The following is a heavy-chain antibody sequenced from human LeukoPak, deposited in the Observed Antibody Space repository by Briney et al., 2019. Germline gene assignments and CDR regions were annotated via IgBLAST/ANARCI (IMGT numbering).Heavy chain of an antibody. CDR2: IYYSGST. V-gene: IGHV4-39*01. Sequence: SETLSLTCTVSGGSISSSSYYWGWIRKPPGKGLEWIGSIYYSGSTYYNPSLKSRVTISVDTSKNQFSLKLSSVTAADTAVYYCASPYSYGDAFDIWGQGTVVTVSS. CDR3: ASPYSYGDAFDI. CDR1: GGSISSSSYY. J-gene: IGHJ3*02. D-gene: IGHD5-18*01.